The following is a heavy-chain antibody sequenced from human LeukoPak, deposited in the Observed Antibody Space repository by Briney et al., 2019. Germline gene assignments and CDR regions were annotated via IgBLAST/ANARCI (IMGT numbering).Heavy chain of an antibody. V-gene: IGHV3-74*01. CDR2: INPDGGDT. D-gene: IGHD4-17*01. Sequence: PGGSLRLSCAASGLTFSNFWMHWVRQTPEKGLVWVSRINPDGGDTIYADSVKGRFTISRDNAKNTLYLHMNSLRVEDTAVYYCASSPNTVATTDYWGQGTLVTVSS. J-gene: IGHJ4*02. CDR1: GLTFSNFW. CDR3: ASSPNTVATTDY.